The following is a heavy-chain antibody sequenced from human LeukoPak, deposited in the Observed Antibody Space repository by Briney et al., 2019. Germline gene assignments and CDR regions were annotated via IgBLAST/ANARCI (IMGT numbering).Heavy chain of an antibody. D-gene: IGHD1-20*01. CDR2: ISAYNGNT. V-gene: IGHV1-18*04. CDR3: ARALMGNWKAYFDY. J-gene: IGHJ4*02. Sequence: GASVKVSCKASGYTFTGYYMHWVRQAPGQGLEWMGWISAYNGNTNYAQKLQGRVTMTTDTSTSTAYMELRSLRSDDTAVYYCARALMGNWKAYFDYWDQGTLVTVSS. CDR1: GYTFTGYY.